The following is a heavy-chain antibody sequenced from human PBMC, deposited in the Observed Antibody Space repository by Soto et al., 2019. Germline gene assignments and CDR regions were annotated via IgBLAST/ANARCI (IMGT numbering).Heavy chain of an antibody. Sequence: QVQLQASGPGLVRPSQTLSLTCTVSGGSISTDHYHWTWIRQAPGKGLEWIGYIHYSGSIQFNPSLQSRVCMSVDTSKNLFSLRLSSVTAADTAVYFCAREDDGGDRDYYGLDVWGQGTTVTVSS. CDR1: GGSISTDHYH. CDR2: IHYSGSI. V-gene: IGHV4-30-4*01. J-gene: IGHJ6*02. D-gene: IGHD2-21*02. CDR3: AREDDGGDRDYYGLDV.